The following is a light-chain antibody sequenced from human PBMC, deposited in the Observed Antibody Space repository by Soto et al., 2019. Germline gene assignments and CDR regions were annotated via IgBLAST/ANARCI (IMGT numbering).Light chain of an antibody. Sequence: IQMTQSPSTLSASGGDRVTITCRASQNIGTSLAWYQQTPGKAPKLLISDASTLESGVPSRFGGSGSGTDFSLTISSLEPEDFAVYYCQQRSNWPPITFGQGTRLEIK. CDR3: QQRSNWPPIT. J-gene: IGKJ5*01. CDR2: DAS. CDR1: QNIGTS. V-gene: IGKV1-5*01.